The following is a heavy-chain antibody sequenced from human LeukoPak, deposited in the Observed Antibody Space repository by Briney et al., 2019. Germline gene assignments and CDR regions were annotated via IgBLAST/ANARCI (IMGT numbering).Heavy chain of an antibody. CDR3: ARGYSSSSNYYYYYMDV. D-gene: IGHD6-6*01. Sequence: SVKVSCKASGYSFTTNGITWVRQAPGQGLEWMGGIIPMFGTANYAQKFQGRVTITADESTSTAYMELSSLRSEDTAVYYCARGYSSSSNYYYYYMDVWGKGTTVTVSS. V-gene: IGHV1-69*13. J-gene: IGHJ6*03. CDR2: IIPMFGTA. CDR1: GYSFTTNG.